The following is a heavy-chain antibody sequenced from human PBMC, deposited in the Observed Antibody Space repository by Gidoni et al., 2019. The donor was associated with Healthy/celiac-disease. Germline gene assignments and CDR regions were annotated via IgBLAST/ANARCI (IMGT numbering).Heavy chain of an antibody. CDR3: ARDGMATIFSIWYFDL. D-gene: IGHD5-12*01. Sequence: QVQLVESGGGVVQPGRSLRLPCAASGFTFSSDAMHWVRQAPGKGLEWVAVISYDGSNKYYADSVKGRFTISRDNSKNTLYLQMNSLRAEDTAVYYCARDGMATIFSIWYFDLWGRGTLVTVSS. CDR1: GFTFSSDA. CDR2: ISYDGSNK. J-gene: IGHJ2*01. V-gene: IGHV3-30-3*01.